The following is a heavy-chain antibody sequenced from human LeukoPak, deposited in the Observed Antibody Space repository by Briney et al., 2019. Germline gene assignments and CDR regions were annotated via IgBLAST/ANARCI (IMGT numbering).Heavy chain of an antibody. CDR3: ARSRSSTWYFDY. CDR1: GFSFRSYE. CDR2: ISSTGSTI. D-gene: IGHD6-13*01. J-gene: IGHJ4*02. V-gene: IGHV3-48*03. Sequence: GGSLRLSCAASGFSFRSYEMKWVRQAPEKGLEWVSYISSTGSTIYYADSVKGRFTFSRDNAKNSLYLQMNSLRAEDTAVYYCARSRSSTWYFDYWGQGTLVTVSS.